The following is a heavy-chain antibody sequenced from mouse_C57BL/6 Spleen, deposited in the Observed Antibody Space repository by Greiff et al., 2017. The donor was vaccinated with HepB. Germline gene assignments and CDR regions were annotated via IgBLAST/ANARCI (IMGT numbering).Heavy chain of an antibody. CDR1: GFTFSSYG. J-gene: IGHJ1*03. CDR2: ISSGGSYT. Sequence: EVQLVESGGDLVKPGGSLKLSCAASGFTFSSYGMSWVRQTPDKRLEWVATISSGGSYTYYPDSVKGRFTISRDNAKNTLYLQMSSLKSEDTAMYYCARHARSSYEYFDVWGTGTTVTVSS. CDR3: ARHARSSYEYFDV. D-gene: IGHD1-1*01. V-gene: IGHV5-6*01.